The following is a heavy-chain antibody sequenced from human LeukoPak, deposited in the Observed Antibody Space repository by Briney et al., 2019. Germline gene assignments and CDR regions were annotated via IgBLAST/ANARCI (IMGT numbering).Heavy chain of an antibody. CDR3: ARVGGSGCSSTSCYIRIQLWLRHFDY. CDR1: GYTFTSYG. Sequence: ASVKVSCKASGYTFTSYGISWVRQAPGQGLEWMGWISAYNGNTNYAQKLQGRVTMTTDTSTSTAYMELRSLRSDDTAVYYCARVGGSGCSSTSCYIRIQLWLRHFDYWGPGTLVTVSS. J-gene: IGHJ4*02. D-gene: IGHD2-2*02. V-gene: IGHV1-18*01. CDR2: ISAYNGNT.